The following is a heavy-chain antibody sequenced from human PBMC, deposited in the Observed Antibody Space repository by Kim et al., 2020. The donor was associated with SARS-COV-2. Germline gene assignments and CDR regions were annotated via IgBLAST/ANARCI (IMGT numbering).Heavy chain of an antibody. CDR3: VRVHSSSWEVGSYYFYYAMDV. J-gene: IGHJ6*02. CDR2: IYPGDSNT. Sequence: GESLKISCKGSGYSFTDYWIGWVRQMPGKGLEWMGIIYPGDSNTKYSPSFQGQVIISADMSINTAYLQWSSLKASDTAMYYCVRVHSSSWEVGSYYFYYAMDVWGQGTTVTVSS. V-gene: IGHV5-51*01. CDR1: GYSFTDYW. D-gene: IGHD6-13*01.